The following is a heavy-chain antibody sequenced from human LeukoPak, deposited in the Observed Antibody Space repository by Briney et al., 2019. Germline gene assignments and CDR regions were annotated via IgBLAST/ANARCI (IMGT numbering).Heavy chain of an antibody. CDR1: CGSFSGYY. Sequence: SETLSLTCAVYCGSFSGYYWSWIRQPPGKGLEWIGEINHSGSTNYNPSLKSRVTISVDTSKNQFSLKLSSVTAADTAVYYCARVENVDYYDSSGHRVIDYWGQGTLVTVSS. D-gene: IGHD3-22*01. CDR2: INHSGST. V-gene: IGHV4-34*01. CDR3: ARVENVDYYDSSGHRVIDY. J-gene: IGHJ4*02.